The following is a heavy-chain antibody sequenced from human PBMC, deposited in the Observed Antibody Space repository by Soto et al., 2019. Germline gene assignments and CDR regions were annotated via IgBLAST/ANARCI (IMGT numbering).Heavy chain of an antibody. Sequence: GFLRLFCSSSGFICRSYDMSWVRPAPGKGLEWVSTILVGGSPHYEDSVKGRFTISRDTSKNTVYLQMNSLTAGDTAVYYCAKATATSGGAFEIYGQGAMVTVSS. CDR1: GFICRSYD. J-gene: IGHJ3*02. CDR2: ILVGGSP. V-gene: IGHV3-23*01. D-gene: IGHD1-1*01. CDR3: AKATATSGGAFEI.